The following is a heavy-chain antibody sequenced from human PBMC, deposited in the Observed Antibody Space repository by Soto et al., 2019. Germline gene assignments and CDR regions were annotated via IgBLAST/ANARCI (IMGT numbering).Heavy chain of an antibody. CDR1: GGSISSSGYY. J-gene: IGHJ4*02. Sequence: SETLSLTCRVSGGSISSSGYYWSWIRQPPGKGLEWIGEINHSGSTNYNPSLKSRVTISVDTSKNQFSLKLSSVTAADTAVYYCARGGSKWLRFYYFDYWGQGTLVTVSS. V-gene: IGHV4-39*07. CDR3: ARGGSKWLRFYYFDY. D-gene: IGHD5-12*01. CDR2: INHSGST.